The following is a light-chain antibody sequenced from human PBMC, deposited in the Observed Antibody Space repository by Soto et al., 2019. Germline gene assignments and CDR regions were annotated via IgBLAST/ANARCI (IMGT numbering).Light chain of an antibody. CDR2: DAS. CDR1: QSVSSY. CDR3: QQYGTTRIT. J-gene: IGKJ5*01. V-gene: IGKV3-20*01. Sequence: ESVFTQSPSTLSLSPGERATLSCRASQSVSSYLAWYQQKPGQAPRLLIYDASSRATGIPDRFSGSGSETDFTLTISRLEPEDFAVYYCQQYGTTRITFGQGTRLEIK.